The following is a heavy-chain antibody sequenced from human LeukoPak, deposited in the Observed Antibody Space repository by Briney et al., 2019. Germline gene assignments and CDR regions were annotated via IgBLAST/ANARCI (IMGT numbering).Heavy chain of an antibody. D-gene: IGHD3-22*01. Sequence: SETLTLTCPASGGTISSYYWSWIRQPPGKGLEWIGYIYYSGSTNYNPSLKSRVTISVDTSKNQFSLKLSSVTAADTAVYYCARGPRYYYDSSGPFDYWGQGTLVTVSS. V-gene: IGHV4-59*01. CDR1: GGTISSYY. J-gene: IGHJ4*02. CDR3: ARGPRYYYDSSGPFDY. CDR2: IYYSGST.